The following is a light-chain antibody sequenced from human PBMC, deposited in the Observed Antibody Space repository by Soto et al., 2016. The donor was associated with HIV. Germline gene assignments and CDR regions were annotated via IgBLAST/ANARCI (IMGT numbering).Light chain of an antibody. CDR3: LQDYNYPRT. V-gene: IGKV1-6*02. CDR1: QDIKND. Sequence: IPLTQSPSFLSASVGDRVTITCRASQDIKNDLGWYQQKPGKAPKVLIYAASSLQSGVPSRFSGSGFGTDFTLTISSLQPEDFATYYCLQDYNYPRTFGRGTKVEFK. CDR2: AAS. J-gene: IGKJ1*01.